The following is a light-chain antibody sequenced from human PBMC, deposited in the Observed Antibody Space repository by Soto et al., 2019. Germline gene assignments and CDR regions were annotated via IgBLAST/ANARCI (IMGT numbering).Light chain of an antibody. CDR3: QSYDSSLSAYVV. J-gene: IGLJ2*01. Sequence: QSVLTQPPSVSGAPGQRVTISCTGSSSNIGAGYDVHWYQQLPGTAPKLLIYGNSNRPSGVPDRFSGSKSGTSASLAITGLQAEDEADYYCQSYDSSLSAYVVFGAGTKLTVL. CDR2: GNS. CDR1: SSNIGAGYD. V-gene: IGLV1-40*01.